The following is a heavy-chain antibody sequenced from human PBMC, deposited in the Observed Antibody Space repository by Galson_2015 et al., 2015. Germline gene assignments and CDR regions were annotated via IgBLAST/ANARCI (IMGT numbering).Heavy chain of an antibody. J-gene: IGHJ4*02. D-gene: IGHD3-10*01. Sequence: SLRLSCAASGFTFSSYGMHWVRQAPGKGLEWVAVISYDGSNKYYADSVKGRFTISRDNSKNTLYLQMNSLRAEDTAVYYCAQGMHYSGLGSYYNAPPFDSWGQATLVTVSS. CDR2: ISYDGSNK. CDR3: AQGMHYSGLGSYYNAPPFDS. V-gene: IGHV3-30*18. CDR1: GFTFSSYG.